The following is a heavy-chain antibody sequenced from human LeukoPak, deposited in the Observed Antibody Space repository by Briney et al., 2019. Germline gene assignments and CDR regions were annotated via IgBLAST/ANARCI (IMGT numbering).Heavy chain of an antibody. V-gene: IGHV4-34*01. CDR2: INHSGST. J-gene: IGHJ4*02. Sequence: ETLSLTCAVYGGSFSGYYRSWIRQPPGKGLEWIGEINHSGSTNYNPSLKSRVTISVDTSKNQFSLKLSSVTAADTAVYYCVRGHWSVRNYYDSSGHPRLYYFDYWGQGTLVTVSS. D-gene: IGHD3-22*01. CDR1: GGSFSGYY. CDR3: VRGHWSVRNYYDSSGHPRLYYFDY.